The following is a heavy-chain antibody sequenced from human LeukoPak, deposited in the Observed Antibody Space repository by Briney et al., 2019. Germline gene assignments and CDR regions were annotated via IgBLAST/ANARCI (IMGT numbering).Heavy chain of an antibody. CDR3: ARDNGYNFDS. CDR2: ISDGSTYI. J-gene: IGHJ4*02. Sequence: GGSLRLSCSASGFTFGRYAMNWVRQAPGKGLEWVSSISDGSTYIYYADSVKGRFTISRDDAKNSLDLQMNSLRAEDTAIYYCARDNGYNFDSWGQGTLVTVSS. CDR1: GFTFGRYA. D-gene: IGHD5-18*01. V-gene: IGHV3-21*01.